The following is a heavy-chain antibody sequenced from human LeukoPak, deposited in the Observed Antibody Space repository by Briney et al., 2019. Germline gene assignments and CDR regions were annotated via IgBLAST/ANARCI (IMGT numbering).Heavy chain of an antibody. CDR3: ASPYCSGGSCYSVFDY. D-gene: IGHD2-15*01. CDR1: GYTFTGYY. V-gene: IGHV1-2*06. J-gene: IGHJ4*02. Sequence: GASVKVSCKASGYTFTGYYMHWVRQAPGQGLEWMGRINPNSGGTNYAQKFQGRVTMTRDPSIGTAYMELSRLRSDDTAVYYCASPYCSGGSCYSVFDYWGQGTLVTVSS. CDR2: INPNSGGT.